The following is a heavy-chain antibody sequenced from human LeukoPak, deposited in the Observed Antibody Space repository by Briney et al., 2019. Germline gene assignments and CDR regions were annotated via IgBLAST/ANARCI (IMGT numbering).Heavy chain of an antibody. CDR2: ISYSGIT. Sequence: SETLSLTCTVSGASISSHYWSWIRQYPGKGLEWIGYISYSGITNYNPSLKSRVTISVDTSKNHFSLRLSSVTAADTAVYYCASRAHCSGGSCYGNWFDPWGQGTLDTVSS. CDR3: ASRAHCSGGSCYGNWFDP. CDR1: GASISSHY. J-gene: IGHJ5*02. D-gene: IGHD2-15*01. V-gene: IGHV4-59*11.